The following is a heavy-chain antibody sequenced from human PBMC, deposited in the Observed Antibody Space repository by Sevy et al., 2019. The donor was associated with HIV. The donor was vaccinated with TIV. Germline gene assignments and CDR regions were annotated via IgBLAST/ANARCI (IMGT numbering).Heavy chain of an antibody. V-gene: IGHV3-33*08. CDR1: GFTFSSYG. CDR3: ASDGHYYDFWSGAPRHYYYMDV. Sequence: GGSLRLSCAASGFTFSSYGMHWVRQDPGKGLEWVAVIWYDGSNKYYADSVKGRFTISRDNSKNTLYLQMNSLRAEDTAVYYCASDGHYYDFWSGAPRHYYYMDVWGKGTTVTVSS. D-gene: IGHD3-3*01. CDR2: IWYDGSNK. J-gene: IGHJ6*03.